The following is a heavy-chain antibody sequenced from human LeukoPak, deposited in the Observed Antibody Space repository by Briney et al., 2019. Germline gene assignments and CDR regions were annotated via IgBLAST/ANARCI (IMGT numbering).Heavy chain of an antibody. V-gene: IGHV3-23*01. CDR2: VSTSGGST. D-gene: IGHD2-15*01. CDR1: GFTFTSYA. CDR3: VRQLGYCSDGNCYFDF. Sequence: GGSLRLSCAASGFTFTSYAMSWVRQVPGKGLEWVSAVSTSGGSTAYADSVKGRFSISRDNSKNTPYLQMNSLRVEDTAVYFCVRQLGYCSDGNCYFDFWGQGTLVTVSS. J-gene: IGHJ4*02.